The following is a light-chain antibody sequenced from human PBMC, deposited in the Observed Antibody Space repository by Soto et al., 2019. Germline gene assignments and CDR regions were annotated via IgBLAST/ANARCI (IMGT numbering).Light chain of an antibody. CDR2: AAS. J-gene: IGKJ4*01. V-gene: IGKV1-27*01. Sequence: DIQMTQSPSSLSASLGDRVTITCRASQGIGDYLAWFQHQPGKVPRLLIYAASALQSGVPSRFSGGGSGTDFTLTIYSLQPEEVATYYRQKYNRATLTFGGGTKVEIK. CDR1: QGIGDY. CDR3: QKYNRATLT.